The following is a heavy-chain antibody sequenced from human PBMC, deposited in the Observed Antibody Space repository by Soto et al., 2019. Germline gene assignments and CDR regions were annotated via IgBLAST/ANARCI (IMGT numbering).Heavy chain of an antibody. Sequence: GGSLRLSCAASGFTFSSYAMSWVRQAPGKGLEWVSAISGSGGSTYYADSVRGRFTSSRDNSKNTLYLQMNSLRAEDTAVYYCATAPYSSSPKFRTPQRYYYGMDVWGQGTTVTVSS. D-gene: IGHD6-13*01. CDR1: GFTFSSYA. CDR2: ISGSGGST. CDR3: ATAPYSSSPKFRTPQRYYYGMDV. J-gene: IGHJ6*02. V-gene: IGHV3-23*01.